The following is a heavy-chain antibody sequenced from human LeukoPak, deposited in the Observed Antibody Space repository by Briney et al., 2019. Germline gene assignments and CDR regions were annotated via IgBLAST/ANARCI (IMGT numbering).Heavy chain of an antibody. J-gene: IGHJ3*02. V-gene: IGHV4-59*11. CDR1: GGSISRHF. D-gene: IGHD3-22*01. CDR3: ARLLDNDSSGDPDTFDM. Sequence: SETLSLTCSVSGGSISRHFWSWIRQPPGKGLEWIAFIHYSGRTKYNPSLQSRVTISIDTSEDNFSLKLTSVTAADTAVYYCARLLDNDSSGDPDTFDMWGQGTVVTVSS. CDR2: IHYSGRT.